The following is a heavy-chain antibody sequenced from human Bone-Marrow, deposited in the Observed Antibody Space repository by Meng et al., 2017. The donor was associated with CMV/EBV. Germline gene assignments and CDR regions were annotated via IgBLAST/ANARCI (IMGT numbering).Heavy chain of an antibody. D-gene: IGHD6-6*01. CDR1: GYTFSSYE. J-gene: IGHJ4*02. CDR2: VSAYNGNT. Sequence: ASVKVSCKASGYTFSSYEINWVRQAPGQGLEWMGWVSAYNGNTNYAQQFQGRVTMNTDTSTSTGYVELRSLRSDDAAVYYCARGIGSSSWFDYWGQRTLVTVSS. V-gene: IGHV1-18*01. CDR3: ARGIGSSSWFDY.